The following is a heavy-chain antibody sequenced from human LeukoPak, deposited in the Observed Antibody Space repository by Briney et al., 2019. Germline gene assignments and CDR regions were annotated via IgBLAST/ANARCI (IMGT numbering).Heavy chain of an antibody. CDR2: ISSSSRTI. Sequence: GGSLRLSCAASGFTFSTYSMNWVRQAPGRGLEWVSYISSSSRTIYYADSVKGRFTISRDNAESSLYLQMNSLRDEDTAVYYCASLRVVLTAATPPPDYWGQGTLVTVSS. CDR1: GFTFSTYS. CDR3: ASLRVVLTAATPPPDY. D-gene: IGHD4/OR15-4a*01. V-gene: IGHV3-48*02. J-gene: IGHJ4*02.